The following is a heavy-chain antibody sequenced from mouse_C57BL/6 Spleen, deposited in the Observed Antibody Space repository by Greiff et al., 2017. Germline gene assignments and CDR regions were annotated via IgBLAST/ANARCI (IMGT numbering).Heavy chain of an antibody. CDR3: ARRSNSYAMDY. CDR2: ISTGSSYT. D-gene: IGHD2-5*01. J-gene: IGHJ4*01. V-gene: IGHV5-6*02. Sequence: EVMLVESGGDLVKPGGSLKLSCAASGFTFSSYGMSWVRQTPDKRLEWVATISTGSSYTYYPDSVKGRFTISRDNAKNTLYLQMSSLKSEDTAMDYCARRSNSYAMDYWGQGTSVTVSS. CDR1: GFTFSSYG.